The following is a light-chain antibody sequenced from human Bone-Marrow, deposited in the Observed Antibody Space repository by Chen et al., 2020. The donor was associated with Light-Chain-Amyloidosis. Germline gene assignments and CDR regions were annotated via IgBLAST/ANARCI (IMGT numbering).Light chain of an antibody. V-gene: IGLV3-25*03. CDR1: GLQTKY. Sequence: SYELTQPPSVSVSPGQTPRITCSGDGLQTKYAYWYQQKPGQAPVLVIHRDTEMPSGISERFSGSRSGTTATLTISGVQAEDEADYHCQSADSSGTYEVIFGGGTKLTVL. CDR2: RDT. J-gene: IGLJ2*01. CDR3: QSADSSGTYEVI.